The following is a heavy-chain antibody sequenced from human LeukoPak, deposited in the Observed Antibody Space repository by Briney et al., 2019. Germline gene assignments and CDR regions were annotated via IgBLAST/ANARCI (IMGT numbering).Heavy chain of an antibody. J-gene: IGHJ4*02. CDR1: GGSISSYY. Sequence: SETLSLTCTVSGGSISSYYWNWIRQPPGKGLEWIGYIYYSGSTNHNPSLKSRVTISVDTSKNQFSLKLCSVTAADTAVYYCARTDSGSYPVDYWGQGTLVTVSS. CDR3: ARTDSGSYPVDY. V-gene: IGHV4-59*01. CDR2: IYYSGST. D-gene: IGHD1-26*01.